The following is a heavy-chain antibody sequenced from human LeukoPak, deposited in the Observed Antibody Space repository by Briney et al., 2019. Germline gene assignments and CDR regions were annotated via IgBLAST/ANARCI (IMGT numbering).Heavy chain of an antibody. CDR3: AKSGEVVVAAARNYYYYMDV. CDR1: GFTFSNYA. CDR2: ISGSGVTT. J-gene: IGHJ6*03. D-gene: IGHD2-15*01. Sequence: GGSLRLSCAASGFTFSNYAMNWVRQAPGKGLEWFSTISGSGVTTYYADSVKGRITISRDNSKNTLYLQMNSLRAEDTAVYYCAKSGEVVVAAARNYYYYMDVWGKGTTVTVFS. V-gene: IGHV3-23*01.